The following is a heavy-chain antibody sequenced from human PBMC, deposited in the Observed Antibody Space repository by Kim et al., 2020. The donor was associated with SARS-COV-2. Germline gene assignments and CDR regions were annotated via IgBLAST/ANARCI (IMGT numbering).Heavy chain of an antibody. Sequence: GGSLRLSCAASGFTFSSYGMHWVRQAPGKGLEWVAVISYDGSNKYYADSVKGRFTISRDNSKNTLYLQMNSLRAEDTAVYYCAKEGGSSGWGDYWGQGTLVTVSS. CDR3: AKEGGSSGWGDY. CDR1: GFTFSSYG. CDR2: ISYDGSNK. D-gene: IGHD6-19*01. J-gene: IGHJ4*02. V-gene: IGHV3-30*18.